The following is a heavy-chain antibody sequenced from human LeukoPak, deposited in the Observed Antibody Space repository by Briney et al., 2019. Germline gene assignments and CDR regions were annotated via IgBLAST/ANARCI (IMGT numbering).Heavy chain of an antibody. CDR2: ISTYKGNT. Sequence: ASVKVSCKASNYTFTTYGITWVRQAPGQGLEWMGWISTYKGNTNYAQKFQGRVTMTTDTSTSTAYMELRSLRSDDTAVYYCARGHPNPWLERSYYFDYWGQGTLVTVSS. CDR1: NYTFTTYG. J-gene: IGHJ4*02. CDR3: ARGHPNPWLERSYYFDY. V-gene: IGHV1-18*01. D-gene: IGHD3-22*01.